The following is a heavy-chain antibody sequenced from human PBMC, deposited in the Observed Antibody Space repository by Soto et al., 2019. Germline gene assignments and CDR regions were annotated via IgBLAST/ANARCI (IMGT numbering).Heavy chain of an antibody. CDR2: ISGAGGST. CDR1: GFTFINYA. V-gene: IGHV3-23*01. Sequence: GGSLRLSCAASGFTFINYAMSWVRQAPGKGLEWVSSISGAGGSTYYADSVKGRFTIPRDNSKNTLYLQVNSLRADDTAVYYCAKGSGYDYTYYYHCYMDVRGKGTTVTVSS. CDR3: AKGSGYDYTYYYHCYMDV. D-gene: IGHD5-12*01. J-gene: IGHJ6*03.